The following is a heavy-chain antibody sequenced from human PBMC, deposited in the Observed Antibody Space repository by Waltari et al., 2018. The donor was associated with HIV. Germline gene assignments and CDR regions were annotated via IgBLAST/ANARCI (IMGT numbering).Heavy chain of an antibody. D-gene: IGHD2-8*02. V-gene: IGHV1-69*06. Sequence: QVQLVQSGAEVKKPGSSVKVSCKSSGGTFSRYAISWVRQAPGQGLEWMGRIIPIFGTPNYAKKFQGRVTITADKSTSTTYMQLSSLRSEDTAVYYCASGVVDASAEYFQYWGQGTLVTVFS. J-gene: IGHJ1*01. CDR2: IIPIFGTP. CDR3: ASGVVDASAEYFQY. CDR1: GGTFSRYA.